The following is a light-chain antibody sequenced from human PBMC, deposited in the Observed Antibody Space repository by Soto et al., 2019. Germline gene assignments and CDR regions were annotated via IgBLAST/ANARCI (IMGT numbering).Light chain of an antibody. CDR2: TSS. CDR3: QQTYSLPPVT. J-gene: IGKJ5*01. CDR1: QSISRY. Sequence: DIQMTQSPSSLSASVGDRVTITCRASQSISRYLSWYQHKPGTAPKLLIYTSSSLHTGVPSRFSGSGSGTHFTLTISNLQPEDFATYYCQQTYSLPPVTFGQGTRLEIK. V-gene: IGKV1-39*01.